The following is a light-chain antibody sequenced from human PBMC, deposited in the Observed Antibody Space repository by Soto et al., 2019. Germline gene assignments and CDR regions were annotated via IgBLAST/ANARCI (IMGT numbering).Light chain of an antibody. CDR1: RSGYGGYNY. V-gene: IGLV2-11*01. J-gene: IGLJ1*01. Sequence: SLPSPPPSGSGWPWNPHSPSFALNRSGYGGYNYVSWYQQHPGKAPKLMIYDVSKRPSGVPDRFSGSKSGNTASLTISGLQAEDEADYYCCSYAGSYTLYVFGTGTKVTVL. CDR3: CSYAGSYTLYV. CDR2: DVS.